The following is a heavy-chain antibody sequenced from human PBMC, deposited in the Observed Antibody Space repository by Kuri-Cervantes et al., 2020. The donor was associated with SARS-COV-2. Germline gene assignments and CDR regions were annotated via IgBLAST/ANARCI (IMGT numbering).Heavy chain of an antibody. CDR2: ISWNSGSI. Sequence: LSLTCTASGFSFRSYGIHWVRQAPGKGLEWVSGISWNSGSIGYADSVKGRFTISRDNAKNSLYLQMNSLRAEDTALYYCAREYGSGSYYVRGYFDYWGQGTLVTVSS. J-gene: IGHJ4*02. CDR3: AREYGSGSYYVRGYFDY. D-gene: IGHD3-10*01. V-gene: IGHV3-9*01. CDR1: GFSFRSYG.